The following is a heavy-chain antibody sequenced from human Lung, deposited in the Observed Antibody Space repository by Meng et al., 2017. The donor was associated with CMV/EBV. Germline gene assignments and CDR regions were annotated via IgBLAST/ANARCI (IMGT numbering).Heavy chain of an antibody. CDR3: ARNGQKTGTPSHY. D-gene: IGHD1-1*01. V-gene: IGHV3-48*03. CDR2: ISTSGSTM. J-gene: IGHJ4*02. CDR1: GFTFSNYE. Sequence: SCAASGFTFSNYEMNWVRQAPGQGLEWVSYISTSGSTMYYADSVKGRFTVSRDNAKNSLYLQMNSLRAKDTAVYYCARNGQKTGTPSHYWGQGTVVTVSS.